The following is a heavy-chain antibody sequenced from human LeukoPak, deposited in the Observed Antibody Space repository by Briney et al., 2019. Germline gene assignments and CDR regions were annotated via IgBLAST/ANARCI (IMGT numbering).Heavy chain of an antibody. Sequence: ASVKVSCKASGGTFSSYAISWVRQAPGQGLEWMGGIIPIFGTANYAQKFQGRVTITADESTSTAYMELSSLRSEDTAVYYCARVGVVGVGAFDIWGQGTMVTVSS. CDR1: GGTFSSYA. J-gene: IGHJ3*02. CDR2: IIPIFGTA. CDR3: ARVGVVGVGAFDI. V-gene: IGHV1-69*13. D-gene: IGHD2-2*01.